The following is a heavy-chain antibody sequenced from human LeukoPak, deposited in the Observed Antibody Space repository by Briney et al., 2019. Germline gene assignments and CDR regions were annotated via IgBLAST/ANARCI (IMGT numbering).Heavy chain of an antibody. Sequence: ASVKVSCKASGYTFTGYYIHWVRQAAGQGLEWMGIINPSGGSTSYAQKFQGGVTMTRDTSTSTVYMELSGLRSEDTALYYCASLPAATGSHAFDIWGQGTMVTVSS. D-gene: IGHD2-2*01. CDR1: GYTFTGYY. CDR2: INPSGGST. J-gene: IGHJ3*02. CDR3: ASLPAATGSHAFDI. V-gene: IGHV1-46*01.